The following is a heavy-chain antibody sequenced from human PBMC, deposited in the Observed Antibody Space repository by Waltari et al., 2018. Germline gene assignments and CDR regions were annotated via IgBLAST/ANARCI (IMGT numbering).Heavy chain of an antibody. CDR2: IYYSGST. J-gene: IGHJ1*01. D-gene: IGHD3-22*01. V-gene: IGHV4-59*11. CDR3: AREGGSSGYYYGPGYFQH. CDR1: GGSISSHY. Sequence: QVQLQESGPGLVKPSETLSLTCTVSGGSISSHYWSWIRQPPGKGLEWIGYIYYSGSTNHTPSLKSRVTISVDTSKNQFSLKLSSVTAADTAVYYCAREGGSSGYYYGPGYFQHWGQGTLVTVSS.